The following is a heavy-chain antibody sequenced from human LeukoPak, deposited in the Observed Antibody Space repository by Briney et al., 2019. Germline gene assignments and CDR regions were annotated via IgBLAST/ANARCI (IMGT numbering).Heavy chain of an antibody. V-gene: IGHV1-3*01. Sequence: ASVKVSCKASGYTFTSYAMHWVRQAPGQRLEWMGWINAGNGNTKYSQKFQGRVTIARDTSASTAYMELSSLRSEDTAVYYCARSYDSRGNDAFDIWGQGTMVTVSS. J-gene: IGHJ3*02. D-gene: IGHD3-22*01. CDR1: GYTFTSYA. CDR3: ARSYDSRGNDAFDI. CDR2: INAGNGNT.